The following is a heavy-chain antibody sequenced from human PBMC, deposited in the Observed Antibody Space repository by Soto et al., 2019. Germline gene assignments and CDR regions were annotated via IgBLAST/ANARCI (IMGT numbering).Heavy chain of an antibody. CDR2: INAGNGDT. CDR1: GYTFTSYT. D-gene: IGHD3-22*01. J-gene: IGHJ3*02. CDR3: ARTQYYYDSSGYYYVAAVDI. Sequence: ASVTVSCTASGYTFTSYTLHWVRQAPGQRLEWMGWINAGNGDTKYSQNFQGTVTFIRDTSANTAYMVLSSLRSEDTAVYYCARTQYYYDSSGYYYVAAVDIWGQGTMVTVSS. V-gene: IGHV1-3*01.